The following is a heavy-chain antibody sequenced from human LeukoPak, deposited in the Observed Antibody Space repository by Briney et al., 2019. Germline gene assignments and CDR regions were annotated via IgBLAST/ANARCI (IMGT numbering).Heavy chain of an antibody. CDR3: ARRLNDFWSGYSNWFDP. CDR1: GGSFSGYY. Sequence: KPSETLSLTCAVYGGSFSGYYWSRIRQPPGKGLEWIGEINHSGSTNYNPSLKSRVTISVDTSKNQFSLKLSSVTAADTAVYYCARRLNDFWSGYSNWFDPWGQGTLVTVSS. J-gene: IGHJ5*02. V-gene: IGHV4-34*01. D-gene: IGHD3-3*01. CDR2: INHSGST.